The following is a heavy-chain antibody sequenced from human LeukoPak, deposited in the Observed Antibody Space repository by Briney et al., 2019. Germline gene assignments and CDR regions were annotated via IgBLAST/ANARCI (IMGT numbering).Heavy chain of an antibody. CDR1: GYTFTGYF. V-gene: IGHV1-2*02. CDR3: ARDCSGGSCYGEY. Sequence: ASVKVSCKASGYTFTGYFMHWVRQAPGQGLEWMGWINPNIGATKYARKFQGRVTMTRDTSISTAYMEVSSLRSEDTAVYYCARDCSGGSCYGEYWGQGTLVIVSS. D-gene: IGHD2-15*01. J-gene: IGHJ4*02. CDR2: INPNIGAT.